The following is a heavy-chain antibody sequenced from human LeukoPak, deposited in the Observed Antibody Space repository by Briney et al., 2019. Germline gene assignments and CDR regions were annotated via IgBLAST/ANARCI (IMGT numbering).Heavy chain of an antibody. V-gene: IGHV3-21*01. CDR1: GFTFSSYT. CDR2: VSSGGNYI. D-gene: IGHD1-7*01. CDR3: ARTSYNWNSCFDY. J-gene: IGHJ4*02. Sequence: PGGSLRLSCAASGFTFSSYTMNWVRQAPGKGLEWVSYVSSGGNYIYYADSVKGRFTISRDNAKNSLYLQMNSLRAEDTAVYYCARTSYNWNSCFDYWGQGTLVTVSS.